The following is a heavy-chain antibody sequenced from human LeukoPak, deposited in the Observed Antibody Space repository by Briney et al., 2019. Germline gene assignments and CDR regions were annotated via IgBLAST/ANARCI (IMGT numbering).Heavy chain of an antibody. D-gene: IGHD2-15*01. Sequence: SVKVSCMASGGTFSSYAISWVRQAPGQGLEWMGGIIPIFGTANYAQKFQGRVTITADESTSTAYMELSSLRSEDTAVYYCARADCSGGSCYSSWFDPWGQGTLVTVSS. CDR3: ARADCSGGSCYSSWFDP. CDR1: GGTFSSYA. V-gene: IGHV1-69*13. J-gene: IGHJ5*02. CDR2: IIPIFGTA.